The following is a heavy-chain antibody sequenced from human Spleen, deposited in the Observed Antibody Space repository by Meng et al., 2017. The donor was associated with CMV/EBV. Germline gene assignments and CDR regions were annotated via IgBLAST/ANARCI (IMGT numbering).Heavy chain of an antibody. J-gene: IGHJ3*02. CDR1: GFTFSISA. CDR3: VRSYDFWSATFDI. D-gene: IGHD3-3*01. Sequence: GESLKISCAASGFTFSISAMSWVRQAPGKGLEWVSYISSSSTTIHYADSVKGRFTISRDNAKDSLYLQMNSLRAEDTAVYYCVRSYDFWSATFDIWGQGTLVTVSS. V-gene: IGHV3-48*04. CDR2: ISSSSTTI.